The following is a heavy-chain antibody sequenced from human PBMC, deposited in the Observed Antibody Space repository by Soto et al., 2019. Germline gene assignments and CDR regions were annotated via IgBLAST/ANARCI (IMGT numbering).Heavy chain of an antibody. D-gene: IGHD3-22*01. Sequence: QVQLVQSGAEVKKPGASVKVSCKASGYTFTSYGISWVRQAPGQGLEWMGWISAYNGNTNYAQKLQGRVTMTTDTSTSTAYMELRSLRSDDTAVYYCAIITYYYDSSGYYYVDYFDYWGQGTLVTVSS. J-gene: IGHJ4*02. CDR3: AIITYYYDSSGYYYVDYFDY. CDR1: GYTFTSYG. CDR2: ISAYNGNT. V-gene: IGHV1-18*01.